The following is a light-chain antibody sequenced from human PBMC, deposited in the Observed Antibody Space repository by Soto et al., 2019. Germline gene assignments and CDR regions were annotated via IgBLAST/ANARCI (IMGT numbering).Light chain of an antibody. Sequence: EMVVTQSPATLSVSPGERATLSCRASQDVSSNLAWYQQKPGQAPSLLIYGASTRATGTPARFSGSGSGTEFTLTIGSLQSEDYAVYFCQKYIRWPLTFGGGTKVEI. CDR1: QDVSSN. CDR2: GAS. V-gene: IGKV3-15*01. CDR3: QKYIRWPLT. J-gene: IGKJ4*01.